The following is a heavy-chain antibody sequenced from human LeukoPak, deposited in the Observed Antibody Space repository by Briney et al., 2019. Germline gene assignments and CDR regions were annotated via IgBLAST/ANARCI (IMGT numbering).Heavy chain of an antibody. CDR3: AGGYSYGWLAFDY. J-gene: IGHJ4*02. CDR1: GFTFSSYG. CDR2: IRYDGSNK. D-gene: IGHD5-18*01. V-gene: IGHV3-30*02. Sequence: GGSLRLSCAASGFTFSSYGMHWVRQAPGKGLEWVAFIRYDGSNKYYSDSVKGRFTISRDNSKNTLYLQMNSLRAEDTAVYYCAGGYSYGWLAFDYWGQGTLVTVSS.